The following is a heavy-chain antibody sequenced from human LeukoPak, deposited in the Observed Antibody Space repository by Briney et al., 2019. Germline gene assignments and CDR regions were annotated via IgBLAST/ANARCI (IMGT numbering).Heavy chain of an antibody. V-gene: IGHV1-46*01. Sequence: ASLKVSCKASGYTFTSYYMHWVRQAPGQGLEWMGIINPSGGSTSYAQKFQGRVTMTRETSTNTVYMELSSLRSEGTAVYFCARATLSDYYFIYWGGGTLVSVSS. CDR3: ARATLSDYYFIY. CDR2: INPSGGST. J-gene: IGHJ4*02. CDR1: GYTFTSYY.